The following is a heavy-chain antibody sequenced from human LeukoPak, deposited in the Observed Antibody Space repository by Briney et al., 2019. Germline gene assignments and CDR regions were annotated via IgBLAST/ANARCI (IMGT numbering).Heavy chain of an antibody. CDR3: ARGGSPGGAFDI. D-gene: IGHD1-26*01. J-gene: IGHJ3*02. V-gene: IGHV4-39*07. Sequence: SETLSLTCTVSGGSISSSSYYWGWIRQPPGKGLEWIGSIYYSGSTYYNPSLKSRVTISVDTSKNQFSLRLSSVTAADTAVYYCARGGSPGGAFDIWGQGTMVTVSS. CDR2: IYYSGST. CDR1: GGSISSSSYY.